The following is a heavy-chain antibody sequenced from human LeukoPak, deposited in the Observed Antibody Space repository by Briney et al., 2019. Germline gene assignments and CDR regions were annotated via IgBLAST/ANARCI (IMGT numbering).Heavy chain of an antibody. D-gene: IGHD3-22*01. V-gene: IGHV1-8*01. CDR1: GYTFSSYD. J-gene: IGHJ4*02. Sequence: ASVKVCCKASGYTFSSYDINWVRQAIGQGLEWMGWMNPTTGNTGYAQEFQGRITMTRDTSINTAYMELSSLRSEDTAVYYCARLSETPPYYDTQVCYYLGYWGQGTLVTVSS. CDR2: MNPTTGNT. CDR3: ARLSETPPYYDTQVCYYLGY.